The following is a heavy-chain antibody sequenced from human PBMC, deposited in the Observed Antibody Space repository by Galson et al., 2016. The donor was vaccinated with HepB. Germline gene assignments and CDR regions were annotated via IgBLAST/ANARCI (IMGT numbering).Heavy chain of an antibody. CDR3: ARGPSTGDFDY. V-gene: IGHV1-3*01. D-gene: IGHD2-8*02. CDR1: GYTFTHYT. CDR2: INPDNGDT. J-gene: IGHJ4*02. Sequence: SVKVSCKASGYTFTHYTMHWVRQAPGQRLEWMGWINPDNGDTKYSQRFQGRVAMTRDTSAITVYVELSSLRSEDTALYYCARGPSTGDFDYWGQGTLVTVSS.